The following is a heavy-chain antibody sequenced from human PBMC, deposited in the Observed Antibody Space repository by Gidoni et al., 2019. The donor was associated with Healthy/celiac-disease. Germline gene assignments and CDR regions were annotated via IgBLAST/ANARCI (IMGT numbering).Heavy chain of an antibody. V-gene: IGHV1-69*01. CDR2: IIPIFGTA. CDR1: GGTFSSYA. D-gene: IGHD3-10*01. Sequence: QVQLVQSGAEVKKPGSSVKVSCKASGGTFSSYAISWVRQAPGQGLEWMGGIIPIFGTANYAQKFQGRVTITADESTSTAYMELSSLRSEDTAVYYCARDSGRGLEGDYYYYYGMDVWGQGTTVTVSS. CDR3: ARDSGRGLEGDYYYYYGMDV. J-gene: IGHJ6*02.